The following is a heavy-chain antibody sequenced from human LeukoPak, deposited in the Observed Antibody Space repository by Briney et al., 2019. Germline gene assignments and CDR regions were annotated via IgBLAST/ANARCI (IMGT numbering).Heavy chain of an antibody. J-gene: IGHJ6*03. V-gene: IGHV1-69*05. D-gene: IGHD3-10*01. CDR2: IIPIFGTA. CDR1: GGTFSSYA. CDR3: ARARGSGSYYGHDYYYYYYMDV. Sequence: GASVKVSCKASGGTFSSYAISWVRQAPGQGLEWMGGIIPIFGTANYAQKFQGRVTITTDESMSTAYMELRSLRSEDTAVYYCARARGSGSYYGHDYYYYYYMDVWGQGTTVTVSS.